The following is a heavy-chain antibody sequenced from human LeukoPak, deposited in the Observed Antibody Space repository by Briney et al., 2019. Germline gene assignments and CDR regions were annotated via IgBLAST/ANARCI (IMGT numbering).Heavy chain of an antibody. D-gene: IGHD6-6*01. J-gene: IGHJ6*02. Sequence: ASVTVSCTASGGTFSSYAISWVRQAPGQGLEWMGGIIPIFGTANYAQKFQGRVTITADESTSTAYKELSSLRSEDTAVYYCARPTYREGPRSIAARPGGYGMDVWGQGTTVTVSS. CDR3: ARPTYREGPRSIAARPGGYGMDV. CDR1: GGTFSSYA. CDR2: IIPIFGTA. V-gene: IGHV1-69*13.